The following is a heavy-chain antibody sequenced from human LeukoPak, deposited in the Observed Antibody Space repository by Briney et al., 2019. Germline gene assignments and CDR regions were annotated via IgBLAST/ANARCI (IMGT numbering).Heavy chain of an antibody. CDR2: IPSSGGST. Sequence: GGSLRLSCAASGFTFSSHTMSWVRQAPGKGLEWVSTIPSSGGSTYYADSVKGRFTISRDNSKNTPYLQMNSLRAEDTAVYYCAKDWGYGSGTYYDYWGQGTLVTVSS. CDR3: AKDWGYGSGTYYDY. D-gene: IGHD3-10*01. J-gene: IGHJ4*02. CDR1: GFTFSSHT. V-gene: IGHV3-23*01.